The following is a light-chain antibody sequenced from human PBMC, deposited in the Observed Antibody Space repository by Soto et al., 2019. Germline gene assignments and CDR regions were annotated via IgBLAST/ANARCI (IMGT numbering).Light chain of an antibody. Sequence: EIVMTQSPATLSVSPGERATLSCRASQSVSSNLAWYQQKPGQAPRLLIYGASTRATGIPARFSGSGSGTEFTLTISSLXSXXXXXXXXQXYNNWPPITFGQGTRLXIK. CDR2: GAS. J-gene: IGKJ5*01. CDR1: QSVSSN. V-gene: IGKV3-15*01. CDR3: QXYNNWPPIT.